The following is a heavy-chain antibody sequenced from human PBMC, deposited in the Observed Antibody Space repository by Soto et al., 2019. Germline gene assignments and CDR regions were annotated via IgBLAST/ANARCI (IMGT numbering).Heavy chain of an antibody. Sequence: PGGSLRLSCAASGFTFSSYAMHWVRQAPGKGLEWVAVISYDGSNKYYADSVKGRFTISRDNSKNTLYLQMNSLRAEDTAVYYCASDSTPLWLQYYFDYWGQGTLVTVSS. V-gene: IGHV3-30-3*01. CDR1: GFTFSSYA. J-gene: IGHJ4*02. D-gene: IGHD5-18*01. CDR2: ISYDGSNK. CDR3: ASDSTPLWLQYYFDY.